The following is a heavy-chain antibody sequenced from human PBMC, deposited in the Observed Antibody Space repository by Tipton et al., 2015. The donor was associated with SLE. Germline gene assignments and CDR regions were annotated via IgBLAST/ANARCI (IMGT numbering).Heavy chain of an antibody. CDR2: IYHSGST. CDR3: ARESYDILTGYPFDY. V-gene: IGHV4-4*02. J-gene: IGHJ4*02. Sequence: TLSLTCAVSGGSISSSNWWSWVRQPPGKGLEWIGEIYHSGSTNYNPSLKSRVTISVDTSKNQFSLKLSSVTAADTAVYYCARESYDILTGYPFDYWGQGTLVTVSS. D-gene: IGHD3-9*01. CDR1: GGSISSSNW.